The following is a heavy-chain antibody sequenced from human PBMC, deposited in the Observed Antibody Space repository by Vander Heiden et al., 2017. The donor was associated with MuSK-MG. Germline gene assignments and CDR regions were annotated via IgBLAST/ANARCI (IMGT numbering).Heavy chain of an antibody. CDR1: GFTFSSYG. J-gene: IGHJ4*02. D-gene: IGHD6-19*01. CDR2: IWYDGSNK. Sequence: QVQLVESGGGVVQPGRYLRLSCAASGFTFSSYGMHWVRQAPGKGLEWVAVIWYDGSNKYYSYSVKGRFTISRDNSKNTLYLQMNSLRAEDTAVYYCARLYSSGWHLDYWGQGTLVTVSS. CDR3: ARLYSSGWHLDY. V-gene: IGHV3-33*01.